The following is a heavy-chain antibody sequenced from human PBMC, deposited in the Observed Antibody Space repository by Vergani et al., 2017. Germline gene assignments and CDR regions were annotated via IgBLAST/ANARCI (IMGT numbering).Heavy chain of an antibody. D-gene: IGHD1-26*01. CDR3: ARRAERWETLLRDDFDV. Sequence: VLLQEPGPGLLKPSETLSLTCAVYGGSLSGYYWSWIRLAPGKGLEWIGEINHSGTINYNPTLKSPFNVSIDTSRDHFSLKLRSVSAADTAVYFCARRAERWETLLRDDFDVWGQGTFVTVSP. J-gene: IGHJ3*01. V-gene: IGHV4-34*01. CDR1: GGSLSGYY. CDR2: INHSGTI.